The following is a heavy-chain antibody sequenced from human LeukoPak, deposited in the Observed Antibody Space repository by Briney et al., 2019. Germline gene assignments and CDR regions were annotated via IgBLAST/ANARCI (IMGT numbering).Heavy chain of an antibody. V-gene: IGHV3-23*01. CDR2: ILASGAT. CDR3: TKDREPDNGWDLDY. CDR1: GFTFSKYA. Sequence: QPGGSLRLSCAASGFTFSKYAMNWVRQAPGEGLEWVSAILASGATYYADPVKGRFTISRDSSTNTLYLQMNSLRVDDTAIYYCTKDREPDNGWDLDYWGQGTLLIVSS. J-gene: IGHJ4*01. D-gene: IGHD6-19*01.